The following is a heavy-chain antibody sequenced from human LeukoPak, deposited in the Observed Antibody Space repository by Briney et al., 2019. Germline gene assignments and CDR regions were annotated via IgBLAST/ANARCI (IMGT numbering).Heavy chain of an antibody. V-gene: IGHV4-30-2*01. CDR1: GGSISSGGYY. CDR3: ARSKGSNGDDY. D-gene: IGHD3-10*01. Sequence: SSQTLSLTCTVSGGSISSGGYYWSWIRQPPGKGLEWIGYIYHSGSTYYNPSLKSRVTISVDRSKNQFSLKLSSVTAADTAVYYCARSKGSNGDDYWGQGTLVTVSS. J-gene: IGHJ4*02. CDR2: IYHSGST.